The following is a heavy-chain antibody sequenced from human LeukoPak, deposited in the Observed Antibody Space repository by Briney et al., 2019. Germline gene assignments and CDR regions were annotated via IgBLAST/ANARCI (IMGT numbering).Heavy chain of an antibody. J-gene: IGHJ4*02. Sequence: SETLSLTCAVYGGSFSGYYWSWIRQPPGKGLEWIGEINHSGSTNYNPSLKSRVTISVDTSKNQFSLKLSSVTAADTAVYYCARGLRGYSYGAQRDDYWGQGTLVTVSS. CDR2: INHSGST. CDR1: GGSFSGYY. D-gene: IGHD5-18*01. V-gene: IGHV4-34*01. CDR3: ARGLRGYSYGAQRDDY.